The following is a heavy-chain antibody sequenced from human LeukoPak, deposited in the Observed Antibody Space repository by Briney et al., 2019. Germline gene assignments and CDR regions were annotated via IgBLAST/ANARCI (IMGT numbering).Heavy chain of an antibody. Sequence: GGSLRPSCAASGFTFDDYAMHWVRQAPGKGLEWVSGISWNSGSIGYADSVKGRFTISRDNAKNSLYLQMNSLRAEDTALYYCAKDIEASLTNFDYWGQGTLVTVSS. CDR2: ISWNSGSI. D-gene: IGHD1-1*01. J-gene: IGHJ4*02. V-gene: IGHV3-9*01. CDR1: GFTFDDYA. CDR3: AKDIEASLTNFDY.